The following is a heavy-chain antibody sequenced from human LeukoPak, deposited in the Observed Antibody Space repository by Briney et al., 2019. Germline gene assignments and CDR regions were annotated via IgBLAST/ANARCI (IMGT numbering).Heavy chain of an antibody. V-gene: IGHV1-18*01. CDR2: ISAYNGNT. J-gene: IGHJ6*02. D-gene: IGHD3-22*01. Sequence: GASVKVSCKASGYTFTSYGISWVRQAPGQGLEWMGWISAYNGNTNYAQKFQGRVTITADESTSTAYMELSSLRSEDTAVYYCARRSSGFRSWHKHKSLQDYYYYGMDVWGQGTTVTVSS. CDR3: ARRSSGFRSWHKHKSLQDYYYYGMDV. CDR1: GYTFTSYG.